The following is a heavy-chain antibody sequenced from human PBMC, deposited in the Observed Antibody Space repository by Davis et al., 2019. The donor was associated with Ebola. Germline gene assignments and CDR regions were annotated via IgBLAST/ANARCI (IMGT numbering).Heavy chain of an antibody. Sequence: GESLKISCKDYGYSFTSHWIGWVRQKPGKGLKWMGVIYPGDSDTRYSPSFQGQVTISADKSISTAYLQWSTLKASDTAMYYCATLRRTITGMDDGFDIWGQGTMVTVSS. CDR1: GYSFTSHW. V-gene: IGHV5-51*01. CDR3: ATLRRTITGMDDGFDI. J-gene: IGHJ3*02. D-gene: IGHD2-8*02. CDR2: IYPGDSDT.